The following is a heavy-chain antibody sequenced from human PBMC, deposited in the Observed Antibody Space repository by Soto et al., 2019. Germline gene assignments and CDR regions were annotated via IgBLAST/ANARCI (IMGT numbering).Heavy chain of an antibody. CDR1: GGTFSSYA. CDR2: IIPIFGTA. D-gene: IGHD2-15*01. CDR3: ARGVAEEDYYYYGMDV. V-gene: IGHV1-69*13. J-gene: IGHJ6*02. Sequence: ASVKVSCKAAGGTFSSYAISWVRQAPGQGLEWMGGIIPIFGTANYAQKFQGRVTITADESTSTAYMELSSLRSEDTAVYYCARGVAEEDYYYYGMDVWGQGTTVTVYS.